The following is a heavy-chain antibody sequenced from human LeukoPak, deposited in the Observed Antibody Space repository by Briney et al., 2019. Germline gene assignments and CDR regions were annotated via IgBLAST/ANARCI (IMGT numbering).Heavy chain of an antibody. CDR1: GYTFTSYD. D-gene: IGHD3-3*01. Sequence: ASVKVSCKASGYTFTSYDINWVRQATGQGLEWMGWMNPNSGNTGYAQKFQGRVTMTRNTSISTAYMELSSLRSEDTAVYYCAKIWSDYRWYYYYYGMDVWGQGTTVTVSS. J-gene: IGHJ6*02. CDR3: AKIWSDYRWYYYYYGMDV. V-gene: IGHV1-8*01. CDR2: MNPNSGNT.